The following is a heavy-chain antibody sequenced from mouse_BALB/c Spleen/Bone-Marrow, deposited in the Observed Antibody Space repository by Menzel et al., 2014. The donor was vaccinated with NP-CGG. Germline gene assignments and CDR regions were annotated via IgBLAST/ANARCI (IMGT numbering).Heavy chain of an antibody. CDR2: IYPGDGDT. J-gene: IGHJ3*01. CDR3: ARTPWFAY. Sequence: QVHVKLSGAELVRPGSSVKISCKASGYAFSSYWMNWVRQRPGQGLEWIGQIYPGDGDTNYNGKFKGKATLTADRSSSTAYMQLSSLTSEDSAVYFCARTPWFAYWGQGTLATVSA. CDR1: GYAFSSYW. V-gene: IGHV1-80*01.